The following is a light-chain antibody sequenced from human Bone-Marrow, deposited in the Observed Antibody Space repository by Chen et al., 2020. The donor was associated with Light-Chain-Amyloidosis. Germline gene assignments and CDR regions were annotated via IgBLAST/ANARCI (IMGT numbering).Light chain of an antibody. CDR2: GSS. J-gene: IGKJ4*01. CDR3: QQYGTSPLT. V-gene: IGKV3-20*01. CDR1: QTISSNY. Sequence: EIVLTQSPGTLSLSPGEGANLSCRASQTISSNYLTWYQQKFGQAPRLLIYGSSSRATGIPDRFAGSGSGTDFTLTINRLEPEDFAMYNCQQYGTSPLTVGGGTKVEIK.